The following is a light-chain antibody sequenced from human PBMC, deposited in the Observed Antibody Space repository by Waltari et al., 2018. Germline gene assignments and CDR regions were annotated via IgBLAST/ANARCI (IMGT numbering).Light chain of an antibody. Sequence: QSALTQPASVSGSPGQSITLSCTGTSRDVGGYNYVSWYQHHPGKAPKLMIYDVNKRPSGVSDRFSGSKSGNTASLTISGLQTEDEADYYCTSYTSSSTYVFGIGTKVTVL. V-gene: IGLV2-14*03. J-gene: IGLJ1*01. CDR3: TSYTSSSTYV. CDR2: DVN. CDR1: SRDVGGYNY.